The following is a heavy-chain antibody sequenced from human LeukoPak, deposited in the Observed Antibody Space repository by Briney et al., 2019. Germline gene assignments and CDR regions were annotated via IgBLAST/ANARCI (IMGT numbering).Heavy chain of an antibody. CDR3: ARRGSVNALDY. J-gene: IGHJ4*02. Sequence: GGSLRLSCAASGFTFSHDVMSWVRQAPGKGLECVAAILSDGFTTYYGDSVKGRFIISRDNSKNTLDLQMGSLRPDDLAVYYCARRGSVNALDYWGQGTLVTVSS. D-gene: IGHD2-21*01. V-gene: IGHV3-64*02. CDR2: ILSDGFTT. CDR1: GFTFSHDV.